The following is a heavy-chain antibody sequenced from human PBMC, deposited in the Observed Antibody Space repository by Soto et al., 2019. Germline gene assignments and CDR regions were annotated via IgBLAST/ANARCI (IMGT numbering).Heavy chain of an antibody. CDR1: GFTFSSYG. Sequence: PGGSLRLSCAASGFTFSSYGMHWVRQAPGKGLEWVTVVWHDGRNQYYADSVRGRFTISRDNSKNTVYLQMNTLRAADTAVYYCASRGYSYGFSLGMDVWGQGTTVTVSS. D-gene: IGHD5-18*01. CDR3: ASRGYSYGFSLGMDV. V-gene: IGHV3-33*01. J-gene: IGHJ6*02. CDR2: VWHDGRNQ.